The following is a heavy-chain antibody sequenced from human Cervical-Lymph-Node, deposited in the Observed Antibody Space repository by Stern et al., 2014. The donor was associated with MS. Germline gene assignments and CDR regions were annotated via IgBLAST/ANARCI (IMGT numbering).Heavy chain of an antibody. CDR3: QAFPAY. V-gene: IGHV1-2*02. Sequence: QDQLVQSGAEVKKPGASVKVSCRSSGYSFTDYYFHWVRQAPGQGLEWMGCINPSIGVTHYAQQFQGRVTMTRGSSMNTAYMEMSRLRSDDTAVYYCQAFPAYWGQGTLITVSS. CDR1: GYSFTDYY. J-gene: IGHJ4*02. CDR2: INPSIGVT.